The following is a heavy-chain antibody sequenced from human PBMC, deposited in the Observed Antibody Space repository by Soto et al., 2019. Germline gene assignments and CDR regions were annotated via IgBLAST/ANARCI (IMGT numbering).Heavy chain of an antibody. J-gene: IGHJ5*02. CDR2: LWYDGSNK. D-gene: IGHD6-13*01. V-gene: IGHV3-33*01. CDR1: GFTFSSYG. Sequence: QVQLVESGGGVVQPGRSLRLSCAASGFTFSSYGMHWVRQAPGKGLEWVAVLWYDGSNKYYADSVKGRFTISRDNSQNTLYLQMNSLRAEDTAVYYCARGYGWFDPWGQGTLVTVSS. CDR3: ARGYGWFDP.